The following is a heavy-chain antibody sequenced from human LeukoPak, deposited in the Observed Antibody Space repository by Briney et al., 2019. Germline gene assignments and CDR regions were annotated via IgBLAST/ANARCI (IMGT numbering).Heavy chain of an antibody. CDR1: GGTFSSYA. CDR2: IIPIFGTA. J-gene: IGHJ4*02. D-gene: IGHD6-13*01. V-gene: IGHV1-69*05. Sequence: ASVKVSCKASGGTFSSYAISWVRQAPGQGLEWMGGIIPIFGTANYAQKFQGRVTMTRDMSASTVYMELSSLRSEDTAVYYCARADNSSWYYFEYWGQGTLVTVSS. CDR3: ARADNSSWYYFEY.